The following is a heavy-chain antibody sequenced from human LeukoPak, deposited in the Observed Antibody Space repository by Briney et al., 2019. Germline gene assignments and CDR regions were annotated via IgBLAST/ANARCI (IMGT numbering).Heavy chain of an antibody. V-gene: IGHV4-61*02. CDR1: GGSISSDNYY. CDR3: ARSGLTYAFDI. CDR2: IYTSGST. J-gene: IGHJ3*02. Sequence: SETLSLTCTVSGGSISSDNYYWSWIRQPPGKELEWIGRIYTSGSTNYSPSLRSRVTISVDTSKNQFSLKLSSVTAADTAIYYCARSGLTYAFDIWGQGTMVTVSS. D-gene: IGHD3-10*01.